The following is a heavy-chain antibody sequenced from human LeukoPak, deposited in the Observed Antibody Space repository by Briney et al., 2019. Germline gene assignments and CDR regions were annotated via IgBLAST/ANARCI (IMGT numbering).Heavy chain of an antibody. J-gene: IGHJ4*02. CDR1: GFTFDDYT. CDR3: AKDSTAAVGTWYFDY. CDR2: IRWDAGST. D-gene: IGHD6-13*01. V-gene: IGHV3-43*01. Sequence: PGGSLRLSCEASGFTFDDYTMHWVRQVPRKGLEWVSLIRWDAGSTYYADSVKGRFTISRDNSKNSLYLQMNSLRTEDTALYYCAKDSTAAVGTWYFDYWGQGTLVTVSS.